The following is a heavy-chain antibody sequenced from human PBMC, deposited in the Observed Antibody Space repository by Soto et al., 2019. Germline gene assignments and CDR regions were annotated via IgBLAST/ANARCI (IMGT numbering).Heavy chain of an antibody. J-gene: IGHJ4*02. Sequence: PGGSLRLSCAASGFTFSSYAMSWVRQAPGKGLEWLSYISSSDTTIYYADSVKGRFTISRDNAKNSLYLQMNSLRAEDTAVYYCARVRGSGRFGEGYYFDYWGQGTLVTVSS. CDR3: ARVRGSGRFGEGYYFDY. D-gene: IGHD3-10*01. CDR2: ISSSDTTI. V-gene: IGHV3-48*04. CDR1: GFTFSSYA.